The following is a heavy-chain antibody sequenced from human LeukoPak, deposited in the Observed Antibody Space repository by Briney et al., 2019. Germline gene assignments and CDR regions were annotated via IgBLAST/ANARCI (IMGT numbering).Heavy chain of an antibody. Sequence: SETLSLTRTVCGGSISSSSYYWGWIREPPGKGLEWIGSIYDSGSTYYNPSLKSRVTISVDTSKNQFSLKLSSVTAADTAVYYCARGGGGDWSNAFDIWGQGTVVTASS. CDR3: ARGGGGDWSNAFDI. CDR1: GGSISSSSYY. V-gene: IGHV4-39*07. J-gene: IGHJ3*02. D-gene: IGHD2-21*02. CDR2: IYDSGST.